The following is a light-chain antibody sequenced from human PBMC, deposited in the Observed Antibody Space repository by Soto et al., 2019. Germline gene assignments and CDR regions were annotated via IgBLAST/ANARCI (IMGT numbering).Light chain of an antibody. J-gene: IGKJ1*01. Sequence: EIVMTQSPATLSVSPGERATLSCRARQRVGSNLAWYQQKPGQAPRLLIYGASTRAAGIPARFIGSGSGTEFTLIISSLQYEDSAVYFCQQYNTRWTFGPGTKVEIK. CDR2: GAS. CDR3: QQYNTRWT. V-gene: IGKV3-15*01. CDR1: QRVGSN.